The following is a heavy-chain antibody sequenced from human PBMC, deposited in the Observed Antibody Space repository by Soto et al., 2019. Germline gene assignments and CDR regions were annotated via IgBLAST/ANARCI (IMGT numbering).Heavy chain of an antibody. J-gene: IGHJ6*02. CDR2: ISYDGSNK. V-gene: IGHV3-30*18. Sequence: GGSLRLSCAASGFTFSSYGMHWVRQAPGKGLEWVAVISYDGSNKYYADSVKGRFTISRDNSKNTLYLQMNSLRAEDTAVYYCAKALYYDFWSGWPGRDYYYYYGMDVWGQGTTVTVSS. D-gene: IGHD3-3*01. CDR1: GFTFSSYG. CDR3: AKALYYDFWSGWPGRDYYYYYGMDV.